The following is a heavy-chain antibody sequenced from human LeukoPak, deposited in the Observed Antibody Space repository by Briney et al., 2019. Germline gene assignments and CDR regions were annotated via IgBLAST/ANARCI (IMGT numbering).Heavy chain of an antibody. CDR3: AREEVRGYLDY. V-gene: IGHV3-48*01. CDR2: ISSSGTNI. Sequence: GGSLRLSYAVSGFTFSAYSMNWVRQAPGKGLEWVSYISSSGTNIHYADSVKGRFTFSRDNAKNSLYLQMSSLRVEDTAVYFCAREEVRGYLDYWGQGILVTVSS. J-gene: IGHJ4*02. CDR1: GFTFSAYS. D-gene: IGHD3-10*01.